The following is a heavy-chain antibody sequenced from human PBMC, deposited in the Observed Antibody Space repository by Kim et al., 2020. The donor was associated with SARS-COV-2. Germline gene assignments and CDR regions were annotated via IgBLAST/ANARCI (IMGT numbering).Heavy chain of an antibody. J-gene: IGHJ3*02. D-gene: IGHD6-19*01. CDR1: RFTFSTYA. V-gene: IGHV3-23*01. CDR2: ISSGAVSA. Sequence: GGSLRLSCAASRFTFSTYAMNWVRQAPGKGLERVSAISSGAVSASYADSVKGRLTISRDNSKSTLYLQMDSLRAEDTAVDYCAKAYISGWSYAGAFDILHQGTIVT. CDR3: AKAYISGWSYAGAFDI.